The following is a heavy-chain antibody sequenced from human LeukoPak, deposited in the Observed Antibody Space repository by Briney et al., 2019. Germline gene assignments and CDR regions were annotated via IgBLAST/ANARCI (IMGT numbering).Heavy chain of an antibody. J-gene: IGHJ4*02. D-gene: IGHD3-22*01. CDR2: ISYDGSNK. CDR1: GFTFSSYG. Sequence: GGSLRLSCAASGFTFSSYGMHWVRQAPGKGLEWVAVISYDGSNKYYADSVKGRFTISRDNSKNTLYLQMNSLRAEDTAVYYCARDASDSSGYFLDYWGQGTLVTVSS. V-gene: IGHV3-30*03. CDR3: ARDASDSSGYFLDY.